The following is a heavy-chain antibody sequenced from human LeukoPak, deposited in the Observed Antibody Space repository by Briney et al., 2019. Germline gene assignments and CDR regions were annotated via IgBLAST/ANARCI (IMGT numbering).Heavy chain of an antibody. J-gene: IGHJ4*02. CDR2: INPSGGST. CDR3: ARGRIYYGSEDY. Sequence: ASVKVSCKASGYTFTSYYMHWVRQAPGQGLEWMGIINPSGGSTSYAQKFQGRVTMTRNTSISTAYMELSSLRSEDTAVYYCARGRIYYGSEDYWGQGTLVTVSS. D-gene: IGHD3-10*01. CDR1: GYTFTSYY. V-gene: IGHV1-46*01.